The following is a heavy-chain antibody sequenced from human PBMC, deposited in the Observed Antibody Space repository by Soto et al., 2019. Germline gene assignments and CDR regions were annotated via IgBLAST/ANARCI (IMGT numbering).Heavy chain of an antibody. CDR2: ISYDESHK. Sequence: QVQLVESGGGVVQPGKSLRLSCAASGFTLRSYGMHWVRQAPGKGLEWLAVISYDESHKLYADSVKGRFTISRDTSKNALYLQMYSLRAEDTAVYYCAKEMFPRTVLDSSSPWGDYRGQGTAVTVSS. CDR1: GFTLRSYG. CDR3: AKEMFPRTVLDSSSPWGDY. V-gene: IGHV3-30*18. J-gene: IGHJ4*02. D-gene: IGHD6-6*01.